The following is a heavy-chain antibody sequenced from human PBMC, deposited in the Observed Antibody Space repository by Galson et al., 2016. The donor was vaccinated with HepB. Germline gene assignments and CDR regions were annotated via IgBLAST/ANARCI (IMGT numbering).Heavy chain of an antibody. CDR1: GLTFTGYA. V-gene: IGHV3-30*04. D-gene: IGHD3-16*01. J-gene: IGHJ4*02. CDR2: ISYAGSNK. CDR3: ARVGFGRSYGQGFDY. Sequence: SLRLSCAASGLTFTGYAIHWVRQAPGKGLEWVAVISYAGSNKYSADAVKGRFTISRDDSKNTLYLQMDSQRPEDTAVYYCARVGFGRSYGQGFDYWGQGTLVTVSS.